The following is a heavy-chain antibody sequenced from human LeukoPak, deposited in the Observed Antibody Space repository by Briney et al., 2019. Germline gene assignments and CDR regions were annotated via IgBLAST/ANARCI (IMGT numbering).Heavy chain of an antibody. Sequence: SEPLSLTCGVSGGSFSGFYWGWIRQSPGKGLEWIGEINHSGSATYNPSLKSRVTISLDTSKNQFSLKLTSVTAADAAIYYCARSKVAGSGKFFQHWGQSTLVTVSS. CDR2: INHSGSA. D-gene: IGHD6-19*01. CDR1: GGSFSGFY. CDR3: ARSKVAGSGKFFQH. V-gene: IGHV4-34*01. J-gene: IGHJ1*01.